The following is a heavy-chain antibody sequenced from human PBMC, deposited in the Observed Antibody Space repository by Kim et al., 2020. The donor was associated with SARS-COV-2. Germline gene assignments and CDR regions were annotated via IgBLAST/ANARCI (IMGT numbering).Heavy chain of an antibody. CDR3: ARVHNYYDSSGPHLGFDY. Sequence: GGSLRLSCAASGFTFSSYWMHWVRQAPGKGLVWVSRINSDGSSTSYADSVKGRFTISRDNAKNTLYLQMNSLRAEETAVYYCARVHNYYDSSGPHLGFDYWGQGTLVTVSS. J-gene: IGHJ4*02. V-gene: IGHV3-74*01. D-gene: IGHD3-22*01. CDR1: GFTFSSYW. CDR2: INSDGSST.